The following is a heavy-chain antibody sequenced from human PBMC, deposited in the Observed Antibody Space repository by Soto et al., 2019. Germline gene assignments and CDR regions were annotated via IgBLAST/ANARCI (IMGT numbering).Heavy chain of an antibody. CDR3: ARDQWFGELWFDY. J-gene: IGHJ5*01. D-gene: IGHD3-10*01. V-gene: IGHV1-2*04. CDR1: GYTFTGYY. CDR2: INPNSGGT. Sequence: ASVKVSCKASGYTFTGYYMHWVRQAPGQGLEWMGWINPNSGGTNYAQKFQGWVTMTRDTSISTAYMELSRLRSDDTAVYYCARDQWFGELWFDYWGQGTLVTVSS.